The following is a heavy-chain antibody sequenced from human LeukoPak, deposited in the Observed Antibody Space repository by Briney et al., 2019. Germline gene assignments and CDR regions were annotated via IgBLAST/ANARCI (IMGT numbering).Heavy chain of an antibody. CDR2: ISYDGSNK. CDR1: GFTFSSYA. D-gene: IGHD6-6*01. Sequence: GRSLRLSCAASGFTFSSYAIHWVRQAPGKGLEWVAVISYDGSNKNYADSVKGRFTISRDNSKNTLYLQMNSLRAEDTAVYYCARGSHRIEYRRSAAFDPWGQGTLVTVSS. CDR3: ARGSHRIEYRRSAAFDP. J-gene: IGHJ5*02. V-gene: IGHV3-30*04.